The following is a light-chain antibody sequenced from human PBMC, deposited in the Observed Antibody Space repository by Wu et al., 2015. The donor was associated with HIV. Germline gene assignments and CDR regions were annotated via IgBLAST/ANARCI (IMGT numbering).Light chain of an antibody. CDR2: GAS. J-gene: IGKJ5*01. CDR1: QSIKNNY. V-gene: IGKV3-20*01. CDR3: QQYDVSIT. Sequence: EIVLTQSPGSLSLSPGDSATLSCRASQSIKNNYFAWFQQRPGQAPRLLIYGASNRATGIPDRFSGSESGTEFTLTLARLEPEDFAVYYCQQYDVSITFGQGTRLDIK.